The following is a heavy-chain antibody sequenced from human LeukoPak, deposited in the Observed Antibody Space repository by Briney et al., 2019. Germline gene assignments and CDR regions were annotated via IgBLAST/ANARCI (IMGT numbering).Heavy chain of an antibody. V-gene: IGHV3-9*01. CDR3: ARSPDSSSWFLV. CDR1: GFTFDDYA. D-gene: IGHD6-13*01. J-gene: IGHJ4*02. CDR2: ISWNSGSI. Sequence: PGGSLRLSCAASGFTFDDYAMHWVRQAPGKGLEWVSGISWNSGSIGYADSVKGRFTISGDNAKNSLYLQMNSLRAEDTALYYCARSPDSSSWFLVWGQGTLVTVSS.